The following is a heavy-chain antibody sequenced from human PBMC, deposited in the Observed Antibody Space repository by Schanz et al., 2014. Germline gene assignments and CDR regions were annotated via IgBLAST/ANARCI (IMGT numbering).Heavy chain of an antibody. Sequence: VQLLESGGCLVQPGGSLKLSCSASGFTFRNYALSWVRQAPGKGLVWVSRTSNDGSFTTFADSVKGRFTISRDNAKNTLYLQMNSLRAEDTAVYYCVRDTDYHFDYWGQGTLVTVSS. D-gene: IGHD4-17*01. J-gene: IGHJ4*02. CDR3: VRDTDYHFDY. V-gene: IGHV3-74*01. CDR2: TSNDGSFT. CDR1: GFTFRNYA.